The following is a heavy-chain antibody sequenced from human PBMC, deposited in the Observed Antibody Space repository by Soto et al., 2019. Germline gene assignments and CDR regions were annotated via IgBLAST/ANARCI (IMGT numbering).Heavy chain of an antibody. CDR3: AHLMITYGGVIADDAFDV. CDR2: IYWDNDK. V-gene: IGHV2-5*02. CDR1: GFSLTTRQVG. J-gene: IGHJ3*01. Sequence: QITLKESGPTLVEPTQTLTLTCTFSGFSLTTRQVGVGWIRQPPGQALEWLAVIYWDNDKRYSPSLERRLTITKDTSKNQVVLTMTNMDAMDTATYYCAHLMITYGGVIADDAFDVWGQGTMVTVSS. D-gene: IGHD3-16*02.